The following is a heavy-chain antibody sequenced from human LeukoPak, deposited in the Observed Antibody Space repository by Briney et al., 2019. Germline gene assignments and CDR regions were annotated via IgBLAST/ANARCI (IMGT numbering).Heavy chain of an antibody. Sequence: TSETLSLTCTVSGGSISSYYWSWIRQPPGKGLEWIGYIYYSGSTYYNPSLKSRVTISVDTSKNQFSLKLSSVTAADTAVYYCARDYYYGSGVYYFDYWGQGTLVTVSS. D-gene: IGHD3-10*01. V-gene: IGHV4-59*12. CDR1: GGSISSYY. CDR3: ARDYYYGSGVYYFDY. J-gene: IGHJ4*02. CDR2: IYYSGST.